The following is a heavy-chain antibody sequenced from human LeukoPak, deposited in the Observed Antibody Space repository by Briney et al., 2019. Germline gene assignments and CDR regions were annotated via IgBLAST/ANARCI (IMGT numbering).Heavy chain of an antibody. CDR2: ISAYNGNT. V-gene: IGHV1-18*01. CDR3: AREGDHYDSSGYADP. J-gene: IGHJ5*02. Sequence: ASVKVSCKASGYTFTSYGISWVRQALGQGLEWMGWISAYNGNTNYAQKLQGRVTMTTDTSTSTAYMELRSLRSDDTAVYYCAREGDHYDSSGYADPWGQGTLVTVSS. CDR1: GYTFTSYG. D-gene: IGHD3-22*01.